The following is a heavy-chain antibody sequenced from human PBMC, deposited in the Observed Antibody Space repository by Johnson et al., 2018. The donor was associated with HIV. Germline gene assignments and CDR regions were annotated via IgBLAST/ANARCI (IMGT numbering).Heavy chain of an antibody. CDR2: IGTAGDT. CDR3: ATEGYGSGTYGAFDI. Sequence: VQLVESGGGLIQPGNSLRLSCAASGCTFSSYDMHWVRQATGKGLEWVSAIGTAGDTYYPGSVKGRFTISRDNSKNTMYLQMNSLRAEDTAVYYCATEGYGSGTYGAFDIWGQGTMVTVSS. D-gene: IGHD3-10*01. CDR1: GCTFSSYD. J-gene: IGHJ3*02. V-gene: IGHV3-13*01.